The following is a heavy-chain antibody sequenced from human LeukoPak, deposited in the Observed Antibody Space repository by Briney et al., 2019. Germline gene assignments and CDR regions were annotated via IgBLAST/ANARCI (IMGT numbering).Heavy chain of an antibody. CDR2: IYCSGST. Sequence: SETLSLTCTVSGGSISSSSYYWGWIRQPPGKGLEWIGSIYCSGSTYYNPSLKSRVTISVDTSKNQFSLKLSSVTAADTAVYYCARLVEDIVVVVAASFDYWGQGTLVTVSS. CDR1: GGSISSSSYY. V-gene: IGHV4-39*01. CDR3: ARLVEDIVVVVAASFDY. J-gene: IGHJ4*02. D-gene: IGHD2-15*01.